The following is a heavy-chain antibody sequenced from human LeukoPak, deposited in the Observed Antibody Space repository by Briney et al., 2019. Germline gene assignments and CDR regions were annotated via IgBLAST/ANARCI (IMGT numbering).Heavy chain of an antibody. V-gene: IGHV3-13*01. CDR1: GFTFSSYD. J-gene: IGHJ5*02. D-gene: IGHD3-10*01. Sequence: GGSLRLSCAASGFTFSSYDIHWVRQATGKGLEWVSGIGTAGEIYYPGSVKGRFTISRENAKNSLYLQMNSLRAGDTAVYHCAKYAHGSGTSFDPWGQGTLVTVSS. CDR3: AKYAHGSGTSFDP. CDR2: IGTAGEI.